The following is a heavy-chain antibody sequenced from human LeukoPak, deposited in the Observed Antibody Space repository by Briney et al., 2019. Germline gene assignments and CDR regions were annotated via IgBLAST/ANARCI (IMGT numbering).Heavy chain of an antibody. CDR1: EFTFNNAW. D-gene: IGHD6-13*01. CDR3: GSSWTGDWSDP. Sequence: PGGSLRLSCVASEFTFNNAWMTWVRQAPGRGLEWVGRIKSKSDGGTTDYAAPVKGRFTISRDDSKNTLYLQMNSLKTEDTAVYYCGSSWTGDWSDPWGQGTLVTVSS. CDR2: IKSKSDGGTT. J-gene: IGHJ5*02. V-gene: IGHV3-15*01.